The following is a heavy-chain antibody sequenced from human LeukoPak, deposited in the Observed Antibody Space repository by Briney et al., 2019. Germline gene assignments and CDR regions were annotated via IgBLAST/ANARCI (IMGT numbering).Heavy chain of an antibody. CDR1: GFTFSSYW. CDR2: IKQDGSEE. D-gene: IGHD1-26*01. Sequence: GGSLRLSCAASGFTFSSYWMSWVRQAPGKGLEWVANIKQDGSEEYYVDSVKGRFTISRDNAKNSLYLQMNSLRAEDTAVYYCARTLLSGSYSEDYWGQGTLVTVSS. V-gene: IGHV3-7*01. J-gene: IGHJ4*02. CDR3: ARTLLSGSYSEDY.